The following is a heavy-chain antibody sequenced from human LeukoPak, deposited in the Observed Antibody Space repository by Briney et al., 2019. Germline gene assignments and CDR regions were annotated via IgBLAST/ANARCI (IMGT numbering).Heavy chain of an antibody. V-gene: IGHV3-33*01. CDR3: ARYCSGGTCKLGYYYYGMDV. CDR2: IWYDGSIK. D-gene: IGHD2-15*01. CDR1: GFTFSNYG. Sequence: GGSLRLSCAASGFTFSNYGMHWVRQAPGKGLEWVAVIWYDGSIKYYADSVKGRFSISRDNSKNTLYLQMNSQRAEDTAVYYCARYCSGGTCKLGYYYYGMDVWGQGTTVTVSS. J-gene: IGHJ6*02.